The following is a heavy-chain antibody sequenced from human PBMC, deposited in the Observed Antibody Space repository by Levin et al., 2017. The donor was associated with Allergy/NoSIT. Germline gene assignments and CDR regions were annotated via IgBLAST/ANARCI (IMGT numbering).Heavy chain of an antibody. J-gene: IGHJ4*02. CDR1: GGTFSSYA. D-gene: IGHD6-6*01. CDR3: ARDRDSSSSLGGAD. Sequence: ASVKVSCKASGGTFSSYAISWVRQAPGQGLEWMGRIIPILGIANYAQKFQGRVTITADKSTSTAYMELSSLRSEDTAVYYCARDRDSSSSLGGADWGQGTLVTVSS. V-gene: IGHV1-69*04. CDR2: IIPILGIA.